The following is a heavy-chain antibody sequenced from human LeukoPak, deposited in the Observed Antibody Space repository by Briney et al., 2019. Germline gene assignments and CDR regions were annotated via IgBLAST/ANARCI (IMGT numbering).Heavy chain of an antibody. V-gene: IGHV4-39*01. CDR1: GGSISSSSYY. D-gene: IGHD4-17*01. CDR2: IYYSGST. J-gene: IGHJ4*02. CDR3: ARHEDDYGHFDY. Sequence: PSETLSLTCTVSGGSISSSSYYWGWIRQPPGKGLEWIGSIYYSGSTYYNPSLKSRVTISVDTSKNQFSLKLSSVTAADTAVYYCARHEDDYGHFDYWGQGTLVTVSS.